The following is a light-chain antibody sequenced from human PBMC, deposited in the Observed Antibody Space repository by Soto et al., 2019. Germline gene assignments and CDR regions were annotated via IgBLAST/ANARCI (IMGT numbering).Light chain of an antibody. CDR1: QGISNY. CDR2: TAS. Sequence: DIPMTQSPSAMSASVGDRVTITCRASQGISNYLAWFQQKPGKVPKRLISTASTLQSGVPSRFSGSGSGTEFTLTISSLQPEDFVTYYCLQHQSYPRTFGQGTRVEIK. CDR3: LQHQSYPRT. V-gene: IGKV1-17*03. J-gene: IGKJ1*01.